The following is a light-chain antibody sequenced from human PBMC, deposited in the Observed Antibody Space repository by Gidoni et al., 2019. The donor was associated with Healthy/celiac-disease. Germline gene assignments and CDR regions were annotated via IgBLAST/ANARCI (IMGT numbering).Light chain of an antibody. CDR2: DAS. Sequence: EIVLTQSPATLSLSPGERATLSCRASQSVSSYLAWYQQKPGQAPRLLIYDASNRATGIPARFSGSGSGTDFTLTISSLEPEDFAVYYGQQRSNWHTFGQGTRLEIK. CDR3: QQRSNWHT. J-gene: IGKJ5*01. V-gene: IGKV3-11*01. CDR1: QSVSSY.